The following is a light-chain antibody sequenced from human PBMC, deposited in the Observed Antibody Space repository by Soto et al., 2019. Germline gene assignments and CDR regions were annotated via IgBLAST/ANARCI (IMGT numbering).Light chain of an antibody. J-gene: IGKJ4*01. CDR3: HKYNSDPL. CDR1: QGISNY. CDR2: LAS. V-gene: IGKV1-27*01. Sequence: DIQMTQSPSSLSASVGDRVTITCRTSQGISNYLAWYQQKSGKAPKPLIYLASTLRSGVSSRFSGSRSGTDFTLTISSLQPEDVATYYCHKYNSDPLFGGGTKV.